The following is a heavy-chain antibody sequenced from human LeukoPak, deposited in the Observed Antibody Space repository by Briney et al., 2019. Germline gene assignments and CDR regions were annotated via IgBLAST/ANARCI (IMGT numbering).Heavy chain of an antibody. CDR1: GFTFSNAW. J-gene: IGHJ3*02. V-gene: IGHV3-15*01. CDR2: IKSKTDGGTT. Sequence: KAGGSLRLSCAASGFTFSNAWMSWVRQAPGKGLEWVGRIKSKTDGGTTDYAAPVKGRFTISRDDSKNTLYLQMNSLKTEDTAVYYCTTVGVVVPRAFDIWGQGTMVTVSS. D-gene: IGHD2-2*01. CDR3: TTVGVVVPRAFDI.